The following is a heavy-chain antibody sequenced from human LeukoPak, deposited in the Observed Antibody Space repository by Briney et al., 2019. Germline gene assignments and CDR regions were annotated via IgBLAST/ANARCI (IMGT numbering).Heavy chain of an antibody. V-gene: IGHV1-3*01. Sequence: EASVKVSCKASGHTFTSYAMHWVRQAPGQRLEWMGWINAGNGNTKYSQKFQGRVTITRDTSASTAYMELSSLRSEDTAVYYCAREPLWFGTQGVWFDPWGQGTLVTVSS. CDR2: INAGNGNT. J-gene: IGHJ5*02. CDR3: AREPLWFGTQGVWFDP. D-gene: IGHD3-10*01. CDR1: GHTFTSYA.